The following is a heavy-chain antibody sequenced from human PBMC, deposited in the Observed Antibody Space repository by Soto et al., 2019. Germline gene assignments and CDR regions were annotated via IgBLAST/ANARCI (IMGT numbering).Heavy chain of an antibody. CDR3: ASLYY. CDR2: ISYDGSNK. Sequence: QVQLVESGGGVVQPGRSLRLSCAASGFTFSSYAMHWVRQAPGKGLEWVAVISYDGSNKYYADSVKGRFIISRDNSKNTLYLQMNSLRAEDTAVYYCASLYYWGQGTLVTVSS. J-gene: IGHJ4*02. CDR1: GFTFSSYA. V-gene: IGHV3-30-3*01.